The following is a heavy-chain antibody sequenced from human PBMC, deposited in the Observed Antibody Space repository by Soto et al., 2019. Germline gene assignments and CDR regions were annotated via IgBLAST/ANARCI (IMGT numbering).Heavy chain of an antibody. CDR3: ARDNGGDLDY. Sequence: QLQLQESGSGLVKPSQTLSLTCAVSGGSISSGGFSWSWIRQPPGKGQEWIGYISHSGSTSYNPSLKSRVTISIDRSKNQFSLKLNSVTAADTAVYYCARDNGGDLDYWGQGTLVTVSS. J-gene: IGHJ4*02. CDR2: ISHSGST. CDR1: GGSISSGGFS. D-gene: IGHD2-21*02. V-gene: IGHV4-30-2*01.